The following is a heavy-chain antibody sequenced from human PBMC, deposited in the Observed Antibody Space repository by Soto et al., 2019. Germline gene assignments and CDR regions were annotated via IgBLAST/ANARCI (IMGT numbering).Heavy chain of an antibody. D-gene: IGHD3-10*01. Sequence: SGPTLANPTAPLTLTCAFSGFSLDTSGVGVAWIRQPPGQALEWRALIYRHDDKSYSPALKSRLTTSKGTSNKQVVLTLTNMVPVDTATYFCAHANFSSGTGSYDSWGQGALVTVSS. CDR2: IYRHDDK. CDR1: GFSLDTSGVG. CDR3: AHANFSSGTGSYDS. V-gene: IGHV2-5*01. J-gene: IGHJ5*01.